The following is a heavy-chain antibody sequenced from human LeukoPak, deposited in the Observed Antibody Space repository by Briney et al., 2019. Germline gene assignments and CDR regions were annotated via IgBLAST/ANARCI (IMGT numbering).Heavy chain of an antibody. Sequence: ASVKVCFKSFGFTFTNYLLHWVRQAPGQGLEWVGRIAPSVDTTNYAQKFRGRVTMTRDTSTSTVYMELSSLRSDDTAIYYCVREESGGYFDYWGQGTLVTVSS. D-gene: IGHD2-8*02. CDR2: IAPSVDTT. V-gene: IGHV1-46*01. J-gene: IGHJ4*02. CDR1: GFTFTNYL. CDR3: VREESGGYFDY.